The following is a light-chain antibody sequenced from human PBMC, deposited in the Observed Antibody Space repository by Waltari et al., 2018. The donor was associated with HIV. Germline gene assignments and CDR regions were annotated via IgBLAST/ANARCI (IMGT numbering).Light chain of an antibody. CDR3: QQRTSLPPRLT. CDR1: ENINTT. Sequence: EIVMTQSPATLSVSPGERGHLSCRASENINTTLAWYQLKPAQPPRLLMSGASTMATGIPARFTVTGSGTDFTLNIGTLQSEDFSVYYCQQRTSLPPRLTFGGGSKVAIK. CDR2: GAS. J-gene: IGKJ4*01. V-gene: IGKV3-15*01.